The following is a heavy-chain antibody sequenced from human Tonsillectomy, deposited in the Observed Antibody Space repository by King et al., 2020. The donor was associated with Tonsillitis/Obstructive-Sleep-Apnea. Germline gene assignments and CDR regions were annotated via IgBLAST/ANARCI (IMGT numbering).Heavy chain of an antibody. CDR2: ISSTGSTI. D-gene: IGHD3-10*01. J-gene: IGHJ4*02. V-gene: IGHV3-48*02. CDR3: TRGNKYGSGPY. CDR1: GFTFSSYN. Sequence: VQLVESGGALVQPGGSLRLSCAASGFTFSSYNMNWVRQAPGKGLEWVSYISSTGSTIYYADSVKGRFTNSRDNAKSSLYLQMNSLGDEDTAVYYCTRGNKYGSGPYWGQGTLVTVSS.